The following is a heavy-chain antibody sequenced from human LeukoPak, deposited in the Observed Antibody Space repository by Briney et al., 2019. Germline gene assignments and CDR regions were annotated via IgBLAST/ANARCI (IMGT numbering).Heavy chain of an antibody. V-gene: IGHV1-3*01. D-gene: IGHD4-17*01. CDR1: GYIFSDYA. J-gene: IGHJ4*02. CDR2: INAGNGKT. CDR3: ARARWTSTGTTYYLDY. Sequence: GASVKVSCKASGYIFSDYAIQWVRQAPGQGLEWIGWINAGNGKTKYSQKFQDRVTITRDTSASTAYLELSGLRFEDTAVYFCARARWTSTGTTYYLDYWGQGTLVTVSS.